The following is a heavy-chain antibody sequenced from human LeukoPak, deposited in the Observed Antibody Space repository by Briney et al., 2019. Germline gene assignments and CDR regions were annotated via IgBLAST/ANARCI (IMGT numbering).Heavy chain of an antibody. D-gene: IGHD3-10*01. CDR1: GFTFSSYA. CDR3: AREGGYGSGSYLS. V-gene: IGHV3-23*01. CDR2: ISGSDDSA. J-gene: IGHJ4*02. Sequence: GGSLRLSCATSGFTFSSYAMNWVRQAPGKGLEWVSAISGSDDSAYYADSVKGRFTISRDKSKNTLYLQMHSLRAEDTAVYYCAREGGYGSGSYLSWGQGTLVTVSS.